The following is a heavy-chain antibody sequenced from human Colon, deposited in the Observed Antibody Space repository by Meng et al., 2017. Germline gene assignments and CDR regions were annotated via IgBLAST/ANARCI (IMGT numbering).Heavy chain of an antibody. D-gene: IGHD3-22*01. CDR3: ARDYYYDRSGYRLYYFDY. CDR1: GFTFSSYS. J-gene: IGHJ4*02. V-gene: IGHV3-21*01. CDR2: ISSSSSYI. Sequence: GESLMISCAASGFTFSSYSMNWVRQAPGKGLEWVSSISSSSSYIYYADSVKGRFTISRDNDKNSLYLQMNSLRAEDTAVYYCARDYYYDRSGYRLYYFDYWGQGTLVTVSS.